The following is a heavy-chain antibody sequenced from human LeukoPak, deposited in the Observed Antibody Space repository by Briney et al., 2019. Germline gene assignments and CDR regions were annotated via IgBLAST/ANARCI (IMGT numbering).Heavy chain of an antibody. D-gene: IGHD3-10*01. Sequence: HRASVKVSCKASGYTFTGSYMHWVRQAPGHGLEWMGRIDPNGGGTNYAQKFQGRVTVTRDTSISTAYMELSSLRSEDTAVYYCARGRGYYYGSGSYGPWGQGTLVTVSS. CDR1: GYTFTGSY. CDR2: IDPNGGGT. J-gene: IGHJ4*02. V-gene: IGHV1-2*06. CDR3: ARGRGYYYGSGSYGP.